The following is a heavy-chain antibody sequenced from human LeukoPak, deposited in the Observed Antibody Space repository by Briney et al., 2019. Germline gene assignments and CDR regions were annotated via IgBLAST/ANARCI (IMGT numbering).Heavy chain of an antibody. Sequence: WGSLRLSCAASGFTFSDYYMSWIRQAPGKGLEWVSYISSSSSYTNYADSVKGRFTISRDNAKNSLYLQMNSLRAEDTAVYYCARDRDTMVRGVINHFDYWGQGTLVTVSS. CDR1: GFTFSDYY. J-gene: IGHJ4*02. CDR2: ISSSSSYT. D-gene: IGHD3-10*01. V-gene: IGHV3-11*06. CDR3: ARDRDTMVRGVINHFDY.